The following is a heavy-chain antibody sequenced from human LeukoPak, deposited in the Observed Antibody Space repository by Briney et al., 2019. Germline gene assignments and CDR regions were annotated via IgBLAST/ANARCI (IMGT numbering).Heavy chain of an antibody. Sequence: PSETLSLTCTVSGGSISGYYWNWIRQPAGKVLEWIGRIYNSGSTDYNSSLRSRLTMSVDTSKSQFSLKLTSVTAADTAVYYCAREHRDYEGSGYYVDYWGQGTLVTVSS. J-gene: IGHJ4*02. D-gene: IGHD3-22*01. CDR1: GGSISGYY. CDR3: AREHRDYEGSGYYVDY. V-gene: IGHV4-4*07. CDR2: IYNSGST.